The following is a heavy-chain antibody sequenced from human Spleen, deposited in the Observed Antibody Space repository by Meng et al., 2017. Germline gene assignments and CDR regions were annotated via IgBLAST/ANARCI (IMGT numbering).Heavy chain of an antibody. V-gene: IGHV2-5*02. Sequence: ITLKEAGPTLVKPTQTLTLTCTFSGFSVSTRGVGVGWIRQPPGKALEWLALIYWDDDKRYSPSLKSRLTITRDTSKNQVVLTMTNMDPVDTATYYCAHSPYASGVRRDFDYWGQGTLVTVSS. CDR2: IYWDDDK. J-gene: IGHJ4*02. D-gene: IGHD3-10*01. CDR1: GFSVSTRGVG. CDR3: AHSPYASGVRRDFDY.